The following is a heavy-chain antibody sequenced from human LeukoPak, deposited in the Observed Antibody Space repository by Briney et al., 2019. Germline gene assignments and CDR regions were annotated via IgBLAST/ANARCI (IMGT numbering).Heavy chain of an antibody. V-gene: IGHV3-74*01. CDR2: INNDGSDT. Sequence: GGSLRLSCAASGFTFHNYWMHWVRQTPGKGLVWVSRINNDGSDTAYADSVKDRFTISRDNARNMLYLQMNSLRAEDTAVYYCARDGILGSHDCWGQGTLVTVSS. J-gene: IGHJ4*02. D-gene: IGHD3-3*02. CDR1: GFTFHNYW. CDR3: ARDGILGSHDC.